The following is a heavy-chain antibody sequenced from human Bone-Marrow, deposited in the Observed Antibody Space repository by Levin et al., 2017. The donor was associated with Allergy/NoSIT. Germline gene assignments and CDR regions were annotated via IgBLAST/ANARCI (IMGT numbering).Heavy chain of an antibody. Sequence: SGPTLVKPTQTLTLTCTFSGFSLSTSGVGVAWIRPPPGKALEWLAVIYWNDDKFYNPSLKSRLTITKDTSKNQVVLIMANLDSVDTATYYCAHAYYHLGYAMHVWGQGTTVTVSS. V-gene: IGHV2-5*01. D-gene: IGHD3-22*01. J-gene: IGHJ6*02. CDR3: AHAYYHLGYAMHV. CDR2: IYWNDDK. CDR1: GFSLSTSGVG.